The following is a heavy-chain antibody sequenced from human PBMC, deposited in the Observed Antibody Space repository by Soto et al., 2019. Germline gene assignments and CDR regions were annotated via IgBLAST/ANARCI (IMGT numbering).Heavy chain of an antibody. CDR1: GGSFSAYH. V-gene: IGHV4-34*01. D-gene: IGHD3-16*01. Sequence: QVQLQQWGAGLLKPSQTLSLTCTGYGGSFSAYHWSWIRQSPGKGMEWIGEVNHSGGTKYNPTLKSRATISIYTSTNQFALQLTSVTVADAAVYFCAKQIGAWSRFDFWGQGNLVSVSS. CDR2: VNHSGGT. J-gene: IGHJ4*02. CDR3: AKQIGAWSRFDF.